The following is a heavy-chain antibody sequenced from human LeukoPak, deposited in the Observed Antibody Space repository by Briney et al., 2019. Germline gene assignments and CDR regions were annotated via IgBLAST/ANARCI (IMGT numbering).Heavy chain of an antibody. CDR1: GFTFSSYP. J-gene: IGHJ4*02. CDR2: ISGSGGST. CDR3: AKPLVGGSGWRLYYFDY. D-gene: IGHD6-19*01. V-gene: IGHV3-23*01. Sequence: GGSLRLSCATSGFTFSSYPMRWVRPAPGKGLEWVSAISGSGGSTYYADSVKGRFTISRDNSKNTLYLQMNSLRAEDTAVYYCAKPLVGGSGWRLYYFDYWGQGTLVTVSS.